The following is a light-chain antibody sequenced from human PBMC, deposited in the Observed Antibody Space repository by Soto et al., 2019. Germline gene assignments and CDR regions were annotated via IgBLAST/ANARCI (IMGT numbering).Light chain of an antibody. CDR2: DVS. Sequence: IVLTQSPATLSLSPGERATLSCKASQNISSYLIWYQQKPGQAPRLLMYDVSNRATGIPARFSGSGSGTDFTLTISSLEPEDLAVYYCQQRSNWPRTFGQGTKVEIK. V-gene: IGKV3-11*01. J-gene: IGKJ1*01. CDR3: QQRSNWPRT. CDR1: QNISSY.